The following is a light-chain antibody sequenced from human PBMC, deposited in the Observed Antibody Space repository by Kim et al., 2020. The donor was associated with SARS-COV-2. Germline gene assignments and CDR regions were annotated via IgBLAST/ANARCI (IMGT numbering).Light chain of an antibody. J-gene: IGLJ3*02. CDR1: SGHSSYA. V-gene: IGLV4-69*01. Sequence: SVKLTCTLRSGHSSYAIAWHQQQPEKGPRYLMKLNSDGSHSKGDGIPDRFSGSSSGAERYLTISSLQSEDEADYYCQTWGTGPWVFGGGTQLTVL. CDR2: LNSDGSH. CDR3: QTWGTGPWV.